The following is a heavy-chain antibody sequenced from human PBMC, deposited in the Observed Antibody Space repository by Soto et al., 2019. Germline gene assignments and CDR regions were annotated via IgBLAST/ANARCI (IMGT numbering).Heavy chain of an antibody. D-gene: IGHD2-21*02. J-gene: IGHJ6*02. V-gene: IGHV3-21*06. CDR3: SGCSGGDCNKNYGMDV. Sequence: EVHLVESGGGLVKPGGSLRLSCAVAGFTFSCCTMNGVRQAPGKGLECVSSISPSSGHIYYAESVKGRFTISRDNAKNSLFLQMNSLRGEDTAVYYCSGCSGGDCNKNYGMDVWGQGTRVTVSS. CDR1: GFTFSCCT. CDR2: ISPSSGHI.